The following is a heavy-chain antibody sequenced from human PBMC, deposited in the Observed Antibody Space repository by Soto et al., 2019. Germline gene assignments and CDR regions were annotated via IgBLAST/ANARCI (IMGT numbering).Heavy chain of an antibody. D-gene: IGHD6-13*01. CDR1: GGTFSSYT. CDR3: ARDRGYSSSSYYYYMDV. J-gene: IGHJ6*03. CDR2: IIPILGIA. Sequence: QVQLVQSGAEVKKPWSSVKVSCKASGGTFSSYTISWVRQAPGQGLEWMGRIIPILGIANYAQKFQGRVTITADKSTSTAYMELSSLRSEDTAVYYCARDRGYSSSSYYYYMDVWGKGTTVTVSS. V-gene: IGHV1-69*08.